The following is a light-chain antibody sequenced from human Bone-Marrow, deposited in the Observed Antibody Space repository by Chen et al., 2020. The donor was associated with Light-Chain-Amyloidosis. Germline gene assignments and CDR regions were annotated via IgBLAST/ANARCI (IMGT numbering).Light chain of an antibody. V-gene: IGLV3-21*02. CDR3: QVWDRSSDRPV. J-gene: IGLJ3*02. CDR1: NIGSTS. Sequence: SYVLTQPSSASVAPGQTAPIACGGNNIGSTSVHWYQQTPGQAPLLVVYDDSDRPSGIPVRLSGSNSGNTATLTISRVEAGDEADYYCQVWDRSSDRPVFGGGTKLTVL. CDR2: DDS.